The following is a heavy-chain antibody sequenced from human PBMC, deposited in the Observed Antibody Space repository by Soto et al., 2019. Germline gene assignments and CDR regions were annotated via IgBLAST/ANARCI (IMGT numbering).Heavy chain of an antibody. CDR3: GKALGSSSYYHYFRMDV. Sequence: GASLRLSCAASGFTFSSYGMHWVRQAPGKELERVAVISYDGSNTYYADSVKGRFPISRDNSKNTMYLQMNSLRAEETAVYYCGKALGSSSYYHYFRMDVGGQGTTVSVSS. J-gene: IGHJ6*02. D-gene: IGHD6-6*01. CDR1: GFTFSSYG. CDR2: ISYDGSNT. V-gene: IGHV3-30*18.